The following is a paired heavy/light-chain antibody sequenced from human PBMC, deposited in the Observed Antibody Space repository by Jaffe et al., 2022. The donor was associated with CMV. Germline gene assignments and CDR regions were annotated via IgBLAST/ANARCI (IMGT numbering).Light chain of an antibody. CDR1: QSISNY. Sequence: DIQMTQSPSSLSASVGDRVTITCRASQSISNYLNWYQQKPGKAPKLLIYAASSLLSGVPSRFSGSGSGTDFTLTISSLQPEDFATYYCQESYSSPITFGQGTRLEIK. J-gene: IGKJ5*01. CDR2: AAS. CDR3: QESYSSPIT. V-gene: IGKV1-39*01.
Heavy chain of an antibody. V-gene: IGHV3-7*03. CDR3: ARDFSGLVGAIDY. J-gene: IGHJ4*02. D-gene: IGHD1-26*01. Sequence: EVQLVESGGGLVQPGGSLRLSCAASGFSFNSYWMSWVRQAPGKGLEWVANIKQEGSEKYYVDSVKGRFTISRDNAKNSLYLQMNSLRAEDTAVYYCARDFSGLVGAIDYWGQGTLVTVSS. CDR1: GFSFNSYW. CDR2: IKQEGSEK.